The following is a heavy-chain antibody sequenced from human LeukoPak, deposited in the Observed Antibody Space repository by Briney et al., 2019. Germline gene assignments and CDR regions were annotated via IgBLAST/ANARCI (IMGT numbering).Heavy chain of an antibody. CDR2: IIPILGIA. V-gene: IGHV1-69*04. D-gene: IGHD3-10*01. CDR1: GYTFTSLG. Sequence: GASVKVSCKASGYTFTSLGISWVRQAPGQGLEWMGRIIPILGIANYAQKFQGRVTITADKSTSTAYMELSSLRSEDTAVYCCATGGGHGSGTIIDYWGQGTLVTVSS. J-gene: IGHJ4*02. CDR3: ATGGGHGSGTIIDY.